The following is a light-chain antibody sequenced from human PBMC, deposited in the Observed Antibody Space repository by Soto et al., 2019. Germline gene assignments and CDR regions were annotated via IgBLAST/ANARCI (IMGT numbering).Light chain of an antibody. J-gene: IGKJ2*01. V-gene: IGKV3-15*01. CDR3: QQYHEWPYT. CDR2: GAS. Sequence: EIVMSQSPATLSVSPGERATLSCRASQYVSDNLAWYQQKPGQAPRLLLYGASTRATGIPGRFSGSGSATEFTLTISSLQSEDFAVYYCQQYHEWPYTFGQGTKLEIK. CDR1: QYVSDN.